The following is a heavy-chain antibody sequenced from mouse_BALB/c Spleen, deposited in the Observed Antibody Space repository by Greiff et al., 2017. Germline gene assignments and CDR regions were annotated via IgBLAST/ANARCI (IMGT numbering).Heavy chain of an antibody. V-gene: IGHV1-9*01. CDR1: GYTFSSYW. CDR3: ARRGYGNYPFAY. Sequence: VQRVESGAELMKPGASVKISCKATGYTFSSYWIEWVKQRPGHGLEWIGEILPGSGSTNYNEKFKGKATFTADTSSNTAYMQLSSLTSEDSAVYYCARRGYGNYPFAYWGQGTLVTVSA. J-gene: IGHJ3*01. D-gene: IGHD2-10*02. CDR2: ILPGSGST.